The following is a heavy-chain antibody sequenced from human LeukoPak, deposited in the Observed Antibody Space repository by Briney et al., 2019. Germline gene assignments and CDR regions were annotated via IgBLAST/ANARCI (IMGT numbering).Heavy chain of an antibody. CDR3: ARGDILTSCGDY. V-gene: IGHV4-61*08. D-gene: IGHD3-9*01. J-gene: IGHJ4*02. CDR1: VGSVSSGVYY. Sequence: SETLSLTCTVSVGSVSSGVYYWRWIRQPPGEGLEWIVYIYYSENTNYNPSLKSRVTISLDTSKNQFSLKVSSVTAADTAVYYCARGDILTSCGDYWGQGALVTVSS. CDR2: IYYSENT.